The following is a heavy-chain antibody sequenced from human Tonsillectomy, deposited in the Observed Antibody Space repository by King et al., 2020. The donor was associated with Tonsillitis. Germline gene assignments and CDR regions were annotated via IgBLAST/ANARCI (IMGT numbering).Heavy chain of an antibody. J-gene: IGHJ6*03. CDR2: IYHSGNT. V-gene: IGHV4-4*02. D-gene: IGHD6-13*01. Sequence: VQLQESGPGLVKPSGTLYLTCAVSGVSIGSSNWWSWVRQPPGKGLEWIGEIYHSGNTNYNPSLKSRVTISVDKSKNQFSLNLSSATAADTALYFCARCIAAAGRYYYYMDVWGKGTTVTVSS. CDR3: ARCIAAAGRYYYYMDV. CDR1: GVSIGSSNW.